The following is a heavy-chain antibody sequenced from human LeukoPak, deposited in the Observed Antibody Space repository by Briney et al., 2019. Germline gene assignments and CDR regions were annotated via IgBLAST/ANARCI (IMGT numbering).Heavy chain of an antibody. Sequence: GGSLRLSCAASGFTFSSYSMNWVRQAPGKGLEWVSSISSSSSYIYYADSVKGRFTISRDNAKNSLYLQMNSLRAEDTAVYYCAGHRGEMATRDAFDIWGQGTMVTVSS. CDR1: GFTFSSYS. V-gene: IGHV3-21*01. CDR3: AGHRGEMATRDAFDI. D-gene: IGHD5-24*01. J-gene: IGHJ3*02. CDR2: ISSSSSYI.